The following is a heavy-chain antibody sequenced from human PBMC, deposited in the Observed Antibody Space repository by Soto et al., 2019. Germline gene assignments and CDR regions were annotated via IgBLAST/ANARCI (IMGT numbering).Heavy chain of an antibody. D-gene: IGHD3-10*01. CDR1: GGSISSGDYY. V-gene: IGHV4-30-4*01. Sequence: PSETLSLTCTVSGGSISSGDYYWSWIRQPPGKGLEWIGYIYYSGSTYYNPSLKSRFTISVDTSKNQFSLKLSSVTAADTAVYYCARAQGSGFLVSWGQGTLVTVSS. J-gene: IGHJ4*02. CDR3: ARAQGSGFLVS. CDR2: IYYSGST.